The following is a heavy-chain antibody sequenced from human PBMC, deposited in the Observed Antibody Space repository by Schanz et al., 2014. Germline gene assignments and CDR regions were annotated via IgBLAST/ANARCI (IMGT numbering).Heavy chain of an antibody. V-gene: IGHV4-4*07. D-gene: IGHD1-1*01. CDR2: IHSSGST. J-gene: IGHJ6*02. CDR1: GGSMTTYY. Sequence: QVQLQESGPGLMKPSETLSLTCIVSGGSMTTYYWSWIRQPAGKGLEWIGRIHSSGSTDYNPSLKSRVTISVDPSKNQFSLKLSSVTAADTAVYYCARGGRTTYNYYYGMDVWGQGTVVTVSS. CDR3: ARGGRTTYNYYYGMDV.